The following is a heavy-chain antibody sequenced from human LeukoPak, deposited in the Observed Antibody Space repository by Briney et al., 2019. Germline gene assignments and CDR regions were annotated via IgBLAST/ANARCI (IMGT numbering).Heavy chain of an antibody. Sequence: SETLSLTCTVSGGSISSSSYYWGWIRQPPGKGLEWIGSIYYSGSTYYNPSLKSRVTISVDTSKNQFSLKLSSVTAADTAVYYCARNPCYSSSWYLDWFDPWGQGTLVTVSS. V-gene: IGHV4-39*01. CDR2: IYYSGST. D-gene: IGHD6-13*01. CDR3: ARNPCYSSSWYLDWFDP. J-gene: IGHJ5*02. CDR1: GGSISSSSYY.